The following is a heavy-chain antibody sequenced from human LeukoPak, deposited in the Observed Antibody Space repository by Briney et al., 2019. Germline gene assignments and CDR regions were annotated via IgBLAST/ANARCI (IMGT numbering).Heavy chain of an antibody. J-gene: IGHJ3*02. CDR3: ATDRHYGDYSAFDI. D-gene: IGHD4-17*01. Sequence: ASVKVSCKVSGYTLTELSMHWVRQAPGKGLEWMGGFDPEDGETIYAQKFQGRVTMTEDTSTDTAYMELSSLRSEDTAVYYCATDRHYGDYSAFDIWGQATMVTVSS. CDR2: FDPEDGET. CDR1: GYTLTELS. V-gene: IGHV1-24*01.